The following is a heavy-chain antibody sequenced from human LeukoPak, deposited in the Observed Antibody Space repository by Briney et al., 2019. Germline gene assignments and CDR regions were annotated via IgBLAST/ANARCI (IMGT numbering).Heavy chain of an antibody. J-gene: IGHJ4*02. CDR3: ARGNYDSSGYYYFFDY. Sequence: SGGSLRLSCAASGFTFISYSMNSVRQAPGKGLEWVSSISSSSSYIYYADSVKGRFTISRHNAKNSLYLEMSSLRAEDTAVYYCARGNYDSSGYYYFFDYWGQGTLVTVSS. V-gene: IGHV3-21*01. CDR1: GFTFISYS. CDR2: ISSSSSYI. D-gene: IGHD3-22*01.